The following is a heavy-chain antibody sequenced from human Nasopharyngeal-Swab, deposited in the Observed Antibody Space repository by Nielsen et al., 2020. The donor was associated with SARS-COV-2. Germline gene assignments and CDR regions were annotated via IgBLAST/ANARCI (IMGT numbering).Heavy chain of an antibody. Sequence: GGSLRLSCAASGFTFDDYAMHWVRQAPGKGLEWVSLISGDGGSTYYADSVKGRFTISRDNSKNSLYLQMNSLRTEDTAVYYCAKDLAKYSGSYFDYWGQGTLVTVSS. CDR2: ISGDGGST. J-gene: IGHJ4*02. D-gene: IGHD1-26*01. V-gene: IGHV3-43*02. CDR3: AKDLAKYSGSYFDY. CDR1: GFTFDDYA.